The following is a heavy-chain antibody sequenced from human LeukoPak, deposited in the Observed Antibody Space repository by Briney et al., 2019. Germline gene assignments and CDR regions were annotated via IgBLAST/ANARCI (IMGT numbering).Heavy chain of an antibody. V-gene: IGHV4-4*09. Sequence: SETLSLTCSVSGGSISSYYWTWNRQPPGKGLEWIGYMYTSGSSNYHPSLKSRVTISIDTSRNQFSLILSSVTASDTAIYYCARRAGSYLGYWYFDLWGRGTLVTVSS. D-gene: IGHD1-26*01. CDR2: MYTSGSS. CDR1: GGSISSYY. CDR3: ARRAGSYLGYWYFDL. J-gene: IGHJ2*01.